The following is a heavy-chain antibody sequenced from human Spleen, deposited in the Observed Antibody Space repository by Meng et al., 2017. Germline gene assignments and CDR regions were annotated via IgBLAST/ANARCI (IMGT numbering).Heavy chain of an antibody. V-gene: IGHV3-30*04. J-gene: IGHJ4*02. CDR1: GFIFTNFA. CDR2: ISYDGRNN. D-gene: IGHD1-26*01. CDR3: ARKGYSGSYEYYFDY. Sequence: GESLKISCAASGFIFTNFAMHWVRQAPGKGLEWVASISYDGRNNFYGDAVKGRFTISRDNSKNTLYLQMNSLGVEDTAVYYCARKGYSGSYEYYFDYWGQGTLVTVSS.